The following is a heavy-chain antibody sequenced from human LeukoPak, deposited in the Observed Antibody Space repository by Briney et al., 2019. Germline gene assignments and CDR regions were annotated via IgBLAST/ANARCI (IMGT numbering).Heavy chain of an antibody. CDR3: ARASKGTLRLGELDY. V-gene: IGHV1-2*02. J-gene: IGHJ4*02. Sequence: ASVRVSCKASGYTFTGYYMHWVRQAPGQGLEWMGWINPNSGDTNYAQKFQGRVTMTRDTSINTAYMELTRLTSDDTAVYYCARASKGTLRLGELDYWGQGTLVTVSS. CDR2: INPNSGDT. D-gene: IGHD3-16*01. CDR1: GYTFTGYY.